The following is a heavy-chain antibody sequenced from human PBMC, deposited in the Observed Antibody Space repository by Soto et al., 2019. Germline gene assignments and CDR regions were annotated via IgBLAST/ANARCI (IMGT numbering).Heavy chain of an antibody. J-gene: IGHJ4*02. D-gene: IGHD3-3*01. CDR3: AKNDFWTLYNTGLDS. CDR1: GFTFTSYA. V-gene: IGHV3-23*01. CDR2: ISGSGGET. Sequence: EVQLLESGGGLVQPGGSLRLSCSASGFTFTSYAISWVRQAPGKGLEWVSGISGSGGETKSADSVKGRFTISRDNFKNMLYLQMNSLRAEDTAVYYCAKNDFWTLYNTGLDSWGQGTLVTVSS.